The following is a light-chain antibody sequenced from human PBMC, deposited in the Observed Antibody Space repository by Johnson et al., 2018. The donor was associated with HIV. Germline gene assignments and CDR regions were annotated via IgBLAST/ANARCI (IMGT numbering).Light chain of an antibody. CDR2: ENN. V-gene: IGLV1-51*02. CDR1: SSNIGNNY. CDR3: GTWDSSLSAYV. J-gene: IGLJ1*01. Sequence: QSVLTQPPSVSAAPGQKVTISCSGSSSNIGNNYVSWYQQLPGTAPKLLIYENNKRPSGIPDRFSGSKSGTSATLGITGLQTGDEADYYCGTWDSSLSAYVFRTGTKVTGL.